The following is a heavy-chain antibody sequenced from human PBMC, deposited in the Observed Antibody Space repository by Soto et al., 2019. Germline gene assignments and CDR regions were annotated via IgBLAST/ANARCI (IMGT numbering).Heavy chain of an antibody. CDR1: VYTFTSYG. V-gene: IGHV1-8*01. CDR2: MNPDSGNT. J-gene: IGHJ4*02. Sequence: VQLVQSGAEVRTPGASVKVSCKASVYTFTSYGINWVRQASGQGPEWMGWMNPDSGNTGYVQKFQGRVTMTRNTAISTAYMELSSLRSEDTAVYYCARSVGASNVNFDYWGQGTLVTVSS. CDR3: ARSVGASNVNFDY. D-gene: IGHD7-27*01.